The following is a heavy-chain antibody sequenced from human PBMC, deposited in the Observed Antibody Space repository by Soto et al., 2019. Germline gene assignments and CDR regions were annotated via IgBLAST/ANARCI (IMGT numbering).Heavy chain of an antibody. Sequence: QVQLQESGPGLVKPSQTLSLTCTVSGGSISSGGYYWSWIRQHPGKGLEWIGYIYYSGSTYYNPSLKSRVTISVDTSKNQFSLKLSSVTAADTAVYYCASGTDYYDSSGYYDGAEYFQHWGQGTLVTVSS. D-gene: IGHD3-22*01. CDR3: ASGTDYYDSSGYYDGAEYFQH. CDR1: GGSISSGGYY. V-gene: IGHV4-31*03. CDR2: IYYSGST. J-gene: IGHJ1*01.